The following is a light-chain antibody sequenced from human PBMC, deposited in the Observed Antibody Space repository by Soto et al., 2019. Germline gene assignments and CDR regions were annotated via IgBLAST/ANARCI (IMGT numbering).Light chain of an antibody. CDR1: QSIGVW. CDR3: QQYINYFRT. J-gene: IGKJ1*01. Sequence: DIQMTQSPSTLSASVGDRVTITCRASQSIGVWLAWYQQKPGTAPKLLIYKTSTLDSGVPLRFSGSGSGTEFTLTISSLQPDDFPTYYCQQYINYFRTFGQGTKVEIK. CDR2: KTS. V-gene: IGKV1-5*03.